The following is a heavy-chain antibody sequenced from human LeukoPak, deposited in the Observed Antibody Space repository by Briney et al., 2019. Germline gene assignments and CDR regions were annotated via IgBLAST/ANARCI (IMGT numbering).Heavy chain of an antibody. D-gene: IGHD6-19*01. CDR3: ARTPPGGWYGSLDY. V-gene: IGHV3-74*01. J-gene: IGHJ4*02. CDR1: GFTFSYYW. CDR2: INEGGSRT. Sequence: PGGSLRLSCAASGFTFSYYWMYWVRQAPGEGLVWVSRINEGGSRTIYADFVKGRFTISRDNAKNTLYLQMNSLGVEDTAVYYCARTPPGGWYGSLDYWGQGTLVTVSS.